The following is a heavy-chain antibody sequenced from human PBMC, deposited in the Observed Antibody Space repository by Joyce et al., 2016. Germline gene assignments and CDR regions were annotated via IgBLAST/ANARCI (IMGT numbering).Heavy chain of an antibody. Sequence: EDHLVQSGAEMTKPGESLRISCMVSGYTFVNYWISWVRQMPGKGLEWRGRIDPKDSGTDYRPSFQGHVTISADKSISTAYLQWSSLKASDTAIYYCARHRGGGNFVPFDYWGQGTLVTVSS. CDR1: GYTFVNYW. J-gene: IGHJ4*02. CDR2: IDPKDSGT. V-gene: IGHV5-10-1*03. CDR3: ARHRGGGNFVPFDY. D-gene: IGHD4-23*01.